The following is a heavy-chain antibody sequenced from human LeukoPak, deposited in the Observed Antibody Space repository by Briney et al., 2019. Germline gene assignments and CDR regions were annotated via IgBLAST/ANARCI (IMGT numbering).Heavy chain of an antibody. J-gene: IGHJ4*02. CDR3: ARRERYFDSYFDH. CDR1: GGSISSGDYY. Sequence: SQTLSLTCTVSGGSISSGDYYWSWIRQPPGKGLEWIGTIYYSGSTYYNPSLKSRVTISVDTSKNQFSLKLSSVTAADTAVYYCARRERYFDSYFDHWGQGTLVTVSS. D-gene: IGHD3-9*01. V-gene: IGHV4-39*01. CDR2: IYYSGST.